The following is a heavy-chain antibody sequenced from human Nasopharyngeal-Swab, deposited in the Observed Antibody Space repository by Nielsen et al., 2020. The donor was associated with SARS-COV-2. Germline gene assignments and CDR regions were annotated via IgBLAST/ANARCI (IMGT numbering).Heavy chain of an antibody. CDR1: GYTFANSG. Sequence: ASVKVSCKASGYTFANSGIAWVRQAPEQGPEWMGWISGKNGNTNYAQKVQGRVTLTTDTSTNIAYMELRSLRSDDTAVYYCAIDRPSHEYWTSWQSYFDFWGQGTLVTVSS. CDR2: ISGKNGNT. J-gene: IGHJ4*02. D-gene: IGHD3/OR15-3a*01. V-gene: IGHV1-18*01. CDR3: AIDRPSHEYWTSWQSYFDF.